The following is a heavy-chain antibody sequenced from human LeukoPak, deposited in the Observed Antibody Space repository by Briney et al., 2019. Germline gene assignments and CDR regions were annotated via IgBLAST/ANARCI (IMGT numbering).Heavy chain of an antibody. J-gene: IGHJ5*02. V-gene: IGHV1-2*02. CDR2: INPNSGGT. CDR1: GYTFTGYY. D-gene: IGHD5-12*01. Sequence: ASVKVSCKASGYTFTGYYMHWVRQAPGQGLEWMGWINPNSGGTNYAQKFQGRVTMTRDTSISTAYMELSRLRSDDTAVYYCARDLSMTGNSGYDPNWFDPWGQGTLVTVSS. CDR3: ARDLSMTGNSGYDPNWFDP.